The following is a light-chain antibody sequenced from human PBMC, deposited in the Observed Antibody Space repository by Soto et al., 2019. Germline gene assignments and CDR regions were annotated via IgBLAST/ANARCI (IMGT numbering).Light chain of an antibody. CDR3: SSYTSSSSLYV. V-gene: IGLV2-14*01. CDR2: DVS. CDR1: SSDVGGYNY. Sequence: QSVLTQPASVSGPPGQSITISCTGTSSDVGGYNYVSWYQQHPGKAPKFMIYDVSNRLSGVSNRFSGSKSGNTASLTISGLQAEDEADYYCSSYTSSSSLYVFGTGTKVTVL. J-gene: IGLJ1*01.